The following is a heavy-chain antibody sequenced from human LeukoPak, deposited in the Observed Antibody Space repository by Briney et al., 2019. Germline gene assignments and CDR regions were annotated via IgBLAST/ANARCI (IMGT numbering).Heavy chain of an antibody. Sequence: GASVKVSCKASGYTFTSYYMHWVRQAPGQGLEWMGIINPSGGSTSYAQKFQGRVTMTRDTSTSTVYMELSSLRSEDTAVYYCARGAGVAAAGISIDYWGQGTLVTVSS. J-gene: IGHJ4*02. CDR3: ARGAGVAAAGISIDY. D-gene: IGHD6-13*01. CDR2: INPSGGST. CDR1: GYTFTSYY. V-gene: IGHV1-46*01.